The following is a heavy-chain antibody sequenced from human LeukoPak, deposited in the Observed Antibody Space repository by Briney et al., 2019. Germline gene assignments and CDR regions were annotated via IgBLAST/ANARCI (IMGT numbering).Heavy chain of an antibody. CDR1: GFAFNIYS. D-gene: IGHD2-15*01. CDR3: ARMGGGQDAFDI. CDR2: IYSGGST. Sequence: GGSLRLSCVASGFAFNIYSMNWVRQAPGKGLEWVSVIYSGGSTYYADSVKGRFTISRDNSKNTLYLQMNSLRAEDTAVYYCARMGGGQDAFDIWGQGTMVTVSS. V-gene: IGHV3-53*01. J-gene: IGHJ3*02.